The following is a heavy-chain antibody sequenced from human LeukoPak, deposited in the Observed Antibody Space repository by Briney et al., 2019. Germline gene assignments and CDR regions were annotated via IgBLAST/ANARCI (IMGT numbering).Heavy chain of an antibody. CDR1: GDSISSPKW. Sequence: SETLSLTCAVSGDSISSPKWWSWVRQPPGQGLEWIGEIHHPGSTHYNPSLKSRVSMSLDKSKDQFSLSLNSVTAADAAVYYCATYADSSGYRFDYWGPGTLVTVSS. CDR2: IHHPGST. CDR3: ATYADSSGYRFDY. J-gene: IGHJ4*02. D-gene: IGHD3-22*01. V-gene: IGHV4-4*02.